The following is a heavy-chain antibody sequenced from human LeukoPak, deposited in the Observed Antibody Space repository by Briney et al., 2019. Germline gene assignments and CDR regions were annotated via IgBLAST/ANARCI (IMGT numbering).Heavy chain of an antibody. D-gene: IGHD2-2*01. V-gene: IGHV3-66*03. CDR2: IYSCGST. CDR3: ARVRNGGYCSSPSYEFDY. Sequence: PGGSLRLSCAASGFTVSSNYMSWVRQAPGKGLEWVSVIYSCGSTYYADSVKGRFTISRDNSKKTLYLQINSLRAGDTAVYYCARVRNGGYCSSPSYEFDYWGQGTLSPSPQ. CDR1: GFTVSSNY. J-gene: IGHJ4*02.